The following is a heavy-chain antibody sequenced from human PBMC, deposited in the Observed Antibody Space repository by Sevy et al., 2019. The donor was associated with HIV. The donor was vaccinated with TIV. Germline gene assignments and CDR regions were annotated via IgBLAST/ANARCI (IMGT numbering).Heavy chain of an antibody. V-gene: IGHV3-23*01. CDR1: GFTFSSYA. D-gene: IGHD2-8*01. Sequence: GGSLRLSCAASGFTFSSYAMSWVRQAPGKGLEWVSAISGSGGSTYYADSVKGRFTISRDNSKNTLYLQMNSLRAEDTAVYYCEKVGLMVYAIVGDFDYWGQGTLVTVSS. CDR3: EKVGLMVYAIVGDFDY. J-gene: IGHJ4*02. CDR2: ISGSGGST.